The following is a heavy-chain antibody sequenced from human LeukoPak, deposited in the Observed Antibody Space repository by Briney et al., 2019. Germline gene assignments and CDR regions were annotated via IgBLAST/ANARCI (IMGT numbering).Heavy chain of an antibody. V-gene: IGHV1-24*01. CDR3: ATSPYCSSTSCYTYFQH. J-gene: IGHJ1*01. CDR2: FDPEDGET. CDR1: GYTLTELS. Sequence: ASVKVSCKVSGYTLTELSMHWVRQAPGKGLEWMGDFDPEDGETIYAQKFQGRVTMTEDTSTDTAYMELSSLRSEDTAVYYCATSPYCSSTSCYTYFQHWGQGTLVTVSS. D-gene: IGHD2-2*02.